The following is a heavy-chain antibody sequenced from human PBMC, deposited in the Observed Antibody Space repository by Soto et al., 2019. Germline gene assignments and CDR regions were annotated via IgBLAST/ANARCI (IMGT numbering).Heavy chain of an antibody. Sequence: GGSLRLSCAGSGVTYITYTIHWGLQAPGKGLEWVAVIAYDGNKKFYADSVKGRFTISRDSTKQTLYLQMNSLRPHDTAIYSCARDGVSSPEYAWNYGAYFDYCGEGALSTVSS. D-gene: IGHD1-7*01. J-gene: IGHJ4*02. V-gene: IGHV3-30*14. CDR3: ARDGVSSPEYAWNYGAYFDY. CDR2: IAYDGNKK. CDR1: GVTYITYT.